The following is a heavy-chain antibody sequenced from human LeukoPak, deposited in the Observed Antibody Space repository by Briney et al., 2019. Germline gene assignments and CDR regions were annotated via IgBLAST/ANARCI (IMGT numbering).Heavy chain of an antibody. J-gene: IGHJ5*02. V-gene: IGHV3-21*01. Sequence: PGGSLRLSCAASGFTFSSYSMNWVRQAPGKGLELVSSISSSSSYIYYADSVKGRFTISRDNAKNSLYLQMNSLRAEDTAVYYCASVLVGYYYDSSGTTWGQGTLVTVSS. CDR2: ISSSSSYI. CDR3: ASVLVGYYYDSSGTT. D-gene: IGHD3-22*01. CDR1: GFTFSSYS.